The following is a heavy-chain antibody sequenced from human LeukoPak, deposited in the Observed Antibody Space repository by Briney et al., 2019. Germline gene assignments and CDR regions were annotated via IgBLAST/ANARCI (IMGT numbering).Heavy chain of an antibody. Sequence: ASVKVSCKASRYTFTSYGISWVRQAPGQGREGMGWISAYNGNTNYAQKLQGRVTMTTDTSTSTAYMELRSLRSDDTAVYYCAREGGYKDWFDPWGQGTLVTVSS. V-gene: IGHV1-18*01. CDR1: RYTFTSYG. D-gene: IGHD5-24*01. J-gene: IGHJ5*02. CDR3: AREGGYKDWFDP. CDR2: ISAYNGNT.